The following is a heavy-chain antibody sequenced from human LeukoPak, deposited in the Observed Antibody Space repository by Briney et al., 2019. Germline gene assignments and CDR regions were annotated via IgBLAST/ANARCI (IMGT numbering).Heavy chain of an antibody. J-gene: IGHJ4*02. CDR2: IYYSGST. D-gene: IGHD5-24*01. CDR3: ARGVEMATIKGLGY. CDR1: GGSISSSSYY. V-gene: IGHV4-61*05. Sequence: TSETLSLTCTVSGGSISSSSYYWGWIRQPPGKGLEWIGYIYYSGSTNYKPSLKSRVTISVDTSKNQFSLKLSSVTAADTAVYYCARGVEMATIKGLGYWGQGTLVTVSS.